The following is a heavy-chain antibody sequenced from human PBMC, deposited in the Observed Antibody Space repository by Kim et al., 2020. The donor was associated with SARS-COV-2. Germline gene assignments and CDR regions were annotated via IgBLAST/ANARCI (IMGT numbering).Heavy chain of an antibody. V-gene: IGHV3-30*18. J-gene: IGHJ4*02. CDR2: ISYDGSNK. CDR3: AKGAALRKRITMVRGVIIPSLFDY. D-gene: IGHD3-10*01. CDR1: GFTFSSYG. Sequence: GGSLRLSCAASGFTFSSYGMHWVRQAPGKGLEWVAVISYDGSNKYYADSVKGRFTISRDNSKNTLYLQMNSLRAEDTAVYYCAKGAALRKRITMVRGVIIPSLFDYWGQGTLLTLSS.